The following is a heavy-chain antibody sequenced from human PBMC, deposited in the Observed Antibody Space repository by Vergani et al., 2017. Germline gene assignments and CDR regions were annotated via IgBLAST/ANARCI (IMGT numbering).Heavy chain of an antibody. CDR1: GFTVSSNY. CDR2: IYSGGST. V-gene: IGHV3-66*01. Sequence: PASGFTVSSNYMSWVRQAPGKGLEWVSVIYSGGSTYYADSVKGRFTISRDNSKNTLYLQMNSLRAEDTAVYYCAKDVLGHYDSSGYAWGQGTLVTVSS. CDR3: AKDVLGHYDSSGYA. J-gene: IGHJ5*02. D-gene: IGHD3-22*01.